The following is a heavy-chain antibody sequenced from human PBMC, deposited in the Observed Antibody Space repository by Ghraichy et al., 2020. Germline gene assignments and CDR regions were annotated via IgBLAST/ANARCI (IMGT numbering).Heavy chain of an antibody. Sequence: GSLRLSCAASGFTFSDAWMSWVRQVPGKGLEWVGRIRSRADGGKTDYAAPVQGRFTISRDDSKDTLYLQMSSLKIEDTAVYYCTTDPAAMYFENWGQGTLVTVSP. D-gene: IGHD2-2*01. J-gene: IGHJ4*02. CDR3: TTDPAAMYFEN. CDR1: GFTFSDAW. CDR2: IRSRADGGKT. V-gene: IGHV3-15*01.